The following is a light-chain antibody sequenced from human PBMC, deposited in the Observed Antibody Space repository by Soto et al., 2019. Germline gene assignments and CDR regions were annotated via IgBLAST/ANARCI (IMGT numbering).Light chain of an antibody. CDR3: NSYAGDIIRFV. CDR2: EVS. J-gene: IGLJ1*01. Sequence: QSALTQPASVSGSPGQSVTISCTGTSSDVGAYKYVSWYQQHPGKAPKLMIYEVSNRPSGVSNRFSGSKSGNTASLTISGFQADDEADYYCNSYAGDIIRFVFGTGTKLTVL. CDR1: SSDVGAYKY. V-gene: IGLV2-14*01.